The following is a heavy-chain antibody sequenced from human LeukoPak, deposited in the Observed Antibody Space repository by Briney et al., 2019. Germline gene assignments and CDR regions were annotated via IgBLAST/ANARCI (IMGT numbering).Heavy chain of an antibody. V-gene: IGHV4-59*01. CDR2: IYYSGST. CDR1: GGSISSYY. CDR3: ARDRPYGIAARCYNWFDP. J-gene: IGHJ5*02. Sequence: SETLSLTCTVSGGSISSYYWSWIRQPPGKGLEWIGYIYYSGSTNYNPSLKSRVTISVDTSKNQFSLKLSSVTAANTAVYYCARDRPYGIAARCYNWFDPWGQGTLVTVSS. D-gene: IGHD6-6*01.